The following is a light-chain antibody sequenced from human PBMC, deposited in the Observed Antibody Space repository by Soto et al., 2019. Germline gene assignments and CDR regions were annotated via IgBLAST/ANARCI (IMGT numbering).Light chain of an antibody. V-gene: IGKV1-5*03. CDR1: QSINRR. CDR3: QHYNSYSEA. J-gene: IGKJ1*01. CDR2: KAS. Sequence: DIQMTQSPSTLSGSVGDRVTITCRASQSINRRLAWYQQKPGKAPKLLIYKASTLKSGVPSRFSGSGSGTEFTLTISSLQPDDFATYYCQHYNSYSEAFGQGTKEDIK.